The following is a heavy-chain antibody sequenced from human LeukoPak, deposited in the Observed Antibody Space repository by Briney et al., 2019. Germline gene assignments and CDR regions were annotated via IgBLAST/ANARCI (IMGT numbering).Heavy chain of an antibody. CDR3: ARETPYGSGSSLFDY. Sequence: SVTLSLTCTVSGGSISSYYWSWIRQPAGKGLEWIGRIYTSGSTNYNPSLKSRVTMSVDTSKNQFSLKLSSVTAADTAMYYCARETPYGSGSSLFDYWGQGTLVTVSS. V-gene: IGHV4-4*07. CDR2: IYTSGST. CDR1: GGSISSYY. D-gene: IGHD3-10*01. J-gene: IGHJ4*02.